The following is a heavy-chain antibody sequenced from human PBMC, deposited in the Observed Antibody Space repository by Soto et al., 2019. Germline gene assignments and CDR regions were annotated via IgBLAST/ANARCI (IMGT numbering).Heavy chain of an antibody. CDR2: IIPMFGTA. V-gene: IGHV1-69*01. J-gene: IGHJ4*02. CDR3: ARGWGYDSNDYYYAY. CDR1: GGTFSRHA. D-gene: IGHD3-22*01. Sequence: QVQLVQSGAEVRKPGSSVKVSCKASGGTFSRHAISWVRQAPGQVLEWMGGIIPMFGTANHAQKFQGRATIIADESTSTVYMELSSLSSEDTAMYYCARGWGYDSNDYYYAYWGQGTLVIVSS.